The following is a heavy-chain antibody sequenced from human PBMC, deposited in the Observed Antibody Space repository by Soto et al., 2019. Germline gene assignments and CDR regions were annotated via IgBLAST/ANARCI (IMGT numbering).Heavy chain of an antibody. CDR2: IRGFSPYT. Sequence: EVQLVESGGGLVQPGGSLRLSCGASGFTFSNYWMHWVRQAPGEGLVWVSGIRGFSPYTFYAESVKGRFTISRDNAKNSLYLQMNSLRAEDTAVYYCARDRGYDAHDYYYNAMDVWGQGTTVTVSS. V-gene: IGHV3-21*01. D-gene: IGHD2-15*01. CDR3: ARDRGYDAHDYYYNAMDV. CDR1: GFTFSNYW. J-gene: IGHJ6*02.